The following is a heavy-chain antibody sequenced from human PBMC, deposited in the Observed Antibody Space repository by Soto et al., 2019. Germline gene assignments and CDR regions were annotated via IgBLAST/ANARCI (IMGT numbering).Heavy chain of an antibody. CDR1: GFTFSNNA. Sequence: EVQLLESGGGLVQPGGSLRLSCAASGFTFSNNAMSWVRQAPGKGLEWVSSISGSGGNTYYAESVKGRFTISRDNSKNTLYVQINSLRAEDTAVYYCAKDRAYSYGWAKSDAFDIWGQGTMVTVSS. J-gene: IGHJ3*02. CDR2: ISGSGGNT. CDR3: AKDRAYSYGWAKSDAFDI. D-gene: IGHD5-18*01. V-gene: IGHV3-23*01.